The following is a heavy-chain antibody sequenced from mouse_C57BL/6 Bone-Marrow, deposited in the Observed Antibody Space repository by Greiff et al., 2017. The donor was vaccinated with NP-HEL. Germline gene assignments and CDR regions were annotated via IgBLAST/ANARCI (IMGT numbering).Heavy chain of an antibody. CDR1: GFTFTDYY. Sequence: EVMLVESGGGLVQPGGSLSLSCAASGFTFTDYYMSWVRQPPGKALEWLGFIRNKANGYTTEYSASVKGRFTISRDNSQSILYLQMNALRAEDSATYYCARSYGSSFYWYFDVWGTGTTVTVSS. D-gene: IGHD1-1*01. CDR3: ARSYGSSFYWYFDV. CDR2: IRNKANGYTT. J-gene: IGHJ1*03. V-gene: IGHV7-3*01.